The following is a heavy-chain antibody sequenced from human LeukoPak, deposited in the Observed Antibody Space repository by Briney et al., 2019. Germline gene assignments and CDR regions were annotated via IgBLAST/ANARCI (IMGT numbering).Heavy chain of an antibody. CDR3: AKDHHTAMVHRHVKPFDY. J-gene: IGHJ4*02. CDR2: ISGSSSTI. V-gene: IGHV3-48*01. CDR1: GFTFSSYN. D-gene: IGHD5-18*01. Sequence: GGSLRLSCAASGFTFSSYNMNWVRQAPGKGLEWVSYISGSSSTIYYADSVKGRFTISRDNSKNTLYLQMNSLRAEDTAVYYCAKDHHTAMVHRHVKPFDYWGQGTLVTVSS.